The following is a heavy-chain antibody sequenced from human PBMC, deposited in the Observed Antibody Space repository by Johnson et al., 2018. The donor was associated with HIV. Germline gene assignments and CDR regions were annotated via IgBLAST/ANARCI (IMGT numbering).Heavy chain of an antibody. CDR1: GFTFSSYD. D-gene: IGHD3-16*01. V-gene: IGHV3-30*18. CDR2: ISYDGSGK. Sequence: QVQLVESGGGVVQPGRSLRLSCAASGFTFSSYDMHWVRQAPGKGLEWVAVISYDGSGKYYADSVKGRFTISRDSSKSTIYLQMNSLKREDTAVYFCAKPPSMGSDAFDIWGQGTMVTVSS. J-gene: IGHJ3*02. CDR3: AKPPSMGSDAFDI.